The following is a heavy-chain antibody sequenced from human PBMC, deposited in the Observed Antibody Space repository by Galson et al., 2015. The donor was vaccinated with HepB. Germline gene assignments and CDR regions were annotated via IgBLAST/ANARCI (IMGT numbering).Heavy chain of an antibody. CDR1: GFTFSSYA. CDR2: ISYDGSNK. D-gene: IGHD3-3*01. V-gene: IGHV3-30*04. CDR3: ARTQYYDFWSGYYTPDYYYGMDV. Sequence: SLRLSCAASGFTFSSYAMHWVRQAPGKGLEWVAVISYDGSNKYYADSVKGRFTISRDNSKNTLYLQMNSLRAEDTAVYYCARTQYYDFWSGYYTPDYYYGMDVWGQGITVTVSS. J-gene: IGHJ6*02.